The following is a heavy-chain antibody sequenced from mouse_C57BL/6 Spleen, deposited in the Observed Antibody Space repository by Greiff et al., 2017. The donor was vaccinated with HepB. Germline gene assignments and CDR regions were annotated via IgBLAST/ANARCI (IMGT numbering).Heavy chain of an antibody. J-gene: IGHJ3*01. CDR3: AREITTVVAEAY. CDR1: GYTFTSYG. Sequence: VQGVESGAELARPGASVKLSCKASGYTFTSYGISWVKQRTGQGLEWIGEIYPRSGNTYYNEKFKGKATLTADKSSSTAYMELRSLTSEDSAVYFCAREITTVVAEAYWGQGTLVTVSA. D-gene: IGHD1-1*01. V-gene: IGHV1-81*01. CDR2: IYPRSGNT.